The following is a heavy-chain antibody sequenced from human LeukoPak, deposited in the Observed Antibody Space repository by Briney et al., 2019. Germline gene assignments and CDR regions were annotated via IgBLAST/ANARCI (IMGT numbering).Heavy chain of an antibody. J-gene: IGHJ5*02. V-gene: IGHV1-69*02. CDR1: GGTFSSYT. Sequence: ASAKVSCKASGGTFSSYTISWVRQAPGQGLEWMGRIIPILGIANYAQKFQGRVTITADKSTSTAYMELSSLRSEDTAVYYCARVNKPGFWSGYPGGAFDPWGQGTLVTVSS. CDR3: ARVNKPGFWSGYPGGAFDP. CDR2: IIPILGIA. D-gene: IGHD3-3*01.